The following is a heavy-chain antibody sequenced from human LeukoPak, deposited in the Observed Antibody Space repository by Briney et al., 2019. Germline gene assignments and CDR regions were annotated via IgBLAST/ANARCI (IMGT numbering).Heavy chain of an antibody. V-gene: IGHV4-34*01. J-gene: IGHJ4*02. CDR1: GASVSGYY. Sequence: SETLSLTCAVYGASVSGYYWSWIRQPPGKGLEWIGEINHSGSTNYNPSLKSRVTISVDTSKNQFSLKLSSVTAADTAVYYCARGQDVTYYFDYWGQGTLVTVSS. CDR2: INHSGST. D-gene: IGHD3-16*01. CDR3: ARGQDVTYYFDY.